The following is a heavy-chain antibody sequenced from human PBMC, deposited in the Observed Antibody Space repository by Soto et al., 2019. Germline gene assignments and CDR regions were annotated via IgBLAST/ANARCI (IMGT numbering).Heavy chain of an antibody. Sequence: PGGSLRLSCAASGFTFSSYSMNWVRQAPGKGLEWVSYISSSSSTIYYADSVKGRFTISRDNAKNSLYLQMNSLRDEDTAVYYWAREVDYYGSGSYYPAPYAFDIWGQGTMVTVSS. CDR1: GFTFSSYS. V-gene: IGHV3-48*02. CDR3: AREVDYYGSGSYYPAPYAFDI. D-gene: IGHD3-10*01. J-gene: IGHJ3*02. CDR2: ISSSSSTI.